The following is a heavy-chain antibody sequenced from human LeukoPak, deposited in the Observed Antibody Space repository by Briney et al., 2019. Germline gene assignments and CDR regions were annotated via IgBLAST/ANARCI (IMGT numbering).Heavy chain of an antibody. CDR1: GGPNRSRSHY. CDR2: IYYTGST. D-gene: IGHD3-16*01. CDR3: ARDPGGGIFS. V-gene: IGHV4-39*07. J-gene: IGHJ4*02. Sequence: PGETLSLPCTVSGGPNRSRSHYWGWIRQPPGRGREWFGSIYYTGSTFYSPSLKSRVTMSVDTSKNQFSLNLSTVTAADTAVYYCARDPGGGIFSWGQETLVTVSS.